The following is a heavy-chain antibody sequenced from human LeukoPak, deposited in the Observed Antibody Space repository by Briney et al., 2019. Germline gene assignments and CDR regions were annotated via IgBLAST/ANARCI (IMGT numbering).Heavy chain of an antibody. Sequence: QPGGSLRLSCAASGFTVSSNYMSWVRQAPGKGLEWVSVIYSGGSTYYADSVKGRFTISRDNSKNTLYLQMNSLRAEDTAVYYCAKDSRAAAGTGDFDYWGQGTLVTVSS. V-gene: IGHV3-66*02. D-gene: IGHD6-13*01. J-gene: IGHJ4*02. CDR2: IYSGGST. CDR1: GFTVSSNY. CDR3: AKDSRAAAGTGDFDY.